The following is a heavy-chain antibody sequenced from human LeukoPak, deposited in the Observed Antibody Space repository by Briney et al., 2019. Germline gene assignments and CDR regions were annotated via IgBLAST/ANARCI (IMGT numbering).Heavy chain of an antibody. CDR1: GYTFTSYD. D-gene: IGHD2-2*01. CDR3: ARGPKGDIVVVPAAPFDY. CDR2: MNPNSGNT. Sequence: ASVKVSCKASGYTFTSYDINWVRQATGQGLEWMGWMNPNSGNTGYAQKFQGRVTMTRNTSISTAYMELSSLRSEDTAVYYCARGPKGDIVVVPAAPFDYWGQGTLVTVSS. J-gene: IGHJ4*02. V-gene: IGHV1-8*01.